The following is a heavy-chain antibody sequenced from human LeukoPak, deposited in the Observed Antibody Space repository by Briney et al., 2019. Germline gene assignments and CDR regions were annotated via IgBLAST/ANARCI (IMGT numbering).Heavy chain of an antibody. CDR3: ARGATITSTPGFDP. CDR2: TYYRSKWYN. Sequence: SQTLSLTCAIPGDSVSSNSAAWNWIRQSPSRGLEWLGRTYYRSKWYNDYAVSVKSRITINPDTSKNQLSLQLNSVTPEDTAVYYCARGATITSTPGFDPWGQGTLVTVSS. V-gene: IGHV6-1*01. J-gene: IGHJ5*02. D-gene: IGHD5-12*01. CDR1: GDSVSSNSAA.